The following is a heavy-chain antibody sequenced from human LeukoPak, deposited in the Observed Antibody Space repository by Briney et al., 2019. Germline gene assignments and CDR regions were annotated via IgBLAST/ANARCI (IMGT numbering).Heavy chain of an antibody. J-gene: IGHJ6*02. V-gene: IGHV3-53*01. CDR1: GFTVSSNY. Sequence: GVSLRLSCAASGFTVSSNYMSWVRQAPGKGLEWVSVIYSGGSTYYADPVKGRFTISRDNSKNTLYLQMNSLRAEDTAVYYCASLNWNDVWNYYYGMDVWGQGTTVTVSS. CDR2: IYSGGST. D-gene: IGHD1-20*01. CDR3: ASLNWNDVWNYYYGMDV.